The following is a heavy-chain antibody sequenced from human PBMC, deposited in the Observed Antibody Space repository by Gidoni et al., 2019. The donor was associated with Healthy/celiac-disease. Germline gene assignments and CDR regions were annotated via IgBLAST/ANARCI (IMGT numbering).Heavy chain of an antibody. D-gene: IGHD1-26*01. J-gene: IGHJ4*02. CDR3: AKDNAIVGATAFDY. V-gene: IGHV3-23*01. Sequence: EVQLLESGGGLVQPGGSLRISCAASGFTFSSYAMSWVRQAPGKGLEGVSAISGSGGSTYYADSVKVRCTISRDNSKNTLYLQMNSLRAEDTAVYYCAKDNAIVGATAFDYWGQGTLVTVSS. CDR1: GFTFSSYA. CDR2: ISGSGGST.